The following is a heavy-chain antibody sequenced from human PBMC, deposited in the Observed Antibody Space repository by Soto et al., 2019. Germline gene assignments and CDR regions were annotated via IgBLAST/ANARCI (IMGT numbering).Heavy chain of an antibody. V-gene: IGHV3-74*01. J-gene: IGHJ2*01. Sequence: EVQLVESGGDLVQPGGSLSLSCVASGFTFSNYWMHWVRQAPGKGLEWVSRINSDESSRAYADSVKGRFISSRDNDKNSLSLEMNSLRAEDPAVSYCARGIDFYFDLWGRGTLVTVSS. CDR1: GFTFSNYW. CDR3: ARGIDFYFDL. CDR2: INSDESSR.